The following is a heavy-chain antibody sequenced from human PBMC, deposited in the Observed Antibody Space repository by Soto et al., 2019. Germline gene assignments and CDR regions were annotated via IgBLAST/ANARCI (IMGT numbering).Heavy chain of an antibody. CDR2: ISPSHDNS. D-gene: IGHD3-16*01. CDR1: GYAFINYA. Sequence: QVQMVQSGAEVKKPGTSVKVSCKASGYAFINYAVTWVRQAPGEGLEWMGWISPSHDNSYSAQKFQDRVTMSTETSSNTAYMELRRLTSDDTAVYYCSRAGGSTGTSDYWGQGTLVTVSS. J-gene: IGHJ4*02. CDR3: SRAGGSTGTSDY. V-gene: IGHV1-18*01.